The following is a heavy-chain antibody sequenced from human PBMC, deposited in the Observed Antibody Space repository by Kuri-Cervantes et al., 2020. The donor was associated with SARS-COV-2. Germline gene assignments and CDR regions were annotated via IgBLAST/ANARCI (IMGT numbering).Heavy chain of an antibody. CDR1: GSPFNSHG. V-gene: IGHV1-3*01. CDR2: INAANGVT. Sequence: ASVKVSCKASGSPFNSHGLHWVRQAPGQRLYWMGCINAANGVTKYSQNFQVRLNITKDTSATTIYMELANLRAEDTAFYYCARAPNYDVVDSFWFYWGQGTQVTVSS. J-gene: IGHJ4*02. CDR3: ARAPNYDVVDSFWFY. D-gene: IGHD3-16*01.